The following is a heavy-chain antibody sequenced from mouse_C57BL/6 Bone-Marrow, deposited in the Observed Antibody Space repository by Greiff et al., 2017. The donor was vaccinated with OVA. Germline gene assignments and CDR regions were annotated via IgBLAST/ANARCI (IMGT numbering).Heavy chain of an antibody. D-gene: IGHD1-1*01. Sequence: VHVKQSGAELVRPGASVKLSCTASGFNIKDDYMHWVKQRPEQGLEWIGWIDPENGDTEYASKFQGKATITADTSSNTAYLQLSSLTSEDTAVYYCTTYYYGSSYGFDYWGQGTTLTVSS. J-gene: IGHJ2*01. CDR3: TTYYYGSSYGFDY. V-gene: IGHV14-4*01. CDR1: GFNIKDDY. CDR2: IDPENGDT.